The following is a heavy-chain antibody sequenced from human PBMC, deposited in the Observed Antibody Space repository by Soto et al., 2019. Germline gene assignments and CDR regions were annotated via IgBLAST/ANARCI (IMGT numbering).Heavy chain of an antibody. V-gene: IGHV4-4*07. CDR1: VGSISSYY. Sequence: SETLSLTCTVSVGSISSYYWSWIRQPAGKGLEWIGRIYTSGSTNYNPSLKSRVTMAVDTSKNQFSLKLSSVTAADTAVYYCARGEYSYGLYYYYGMDVWGQGTTVTVPS. CDR3: ARGEYSYGLYYYYGMDV. CDR2: IYTSGST. J-gene: IGHJ6*02. D-gene: IGHD5-18*01.